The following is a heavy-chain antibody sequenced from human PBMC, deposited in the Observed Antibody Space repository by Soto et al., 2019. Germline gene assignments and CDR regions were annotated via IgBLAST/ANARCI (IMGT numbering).Heavy chain of an antibody. CDR2: ISYDGSN. D-gene: IGHD5-12*01. CDR1: GFTFSSYA. J-gene: IGHJ4*02. Sequence: PGGSLRLSCAASGFTFSSYAMHWVRQAPGKGLEWVAVISYDGSNYYADSVKGRFTISRDNSKNTLYLQMNSLRAEDTAIYYCAKDYSGPADYWGQGTLVTVSS. V-gene: IGHV3-30*04. CDR3: AKDYSGPADY.